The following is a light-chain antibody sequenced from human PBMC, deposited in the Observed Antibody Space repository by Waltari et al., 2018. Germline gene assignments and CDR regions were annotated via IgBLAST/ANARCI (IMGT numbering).Light chain of an antibody. J-gene: IGKJ5*01. V-gene: IGKV1-39*01. CDR3: QQTSRTPIT. CDR1: QSVSNS. CDR2: GAS. Sequence: DIEMTQSRSSLSASVGDRVTITCRASQSVSNSLNWYQQKPGKAPKLLFFGASNLHSGVAAKFSSSGSGTDFTLTISSLQPEDSATYYCQQTSRTPITFGQGTRVEIK.